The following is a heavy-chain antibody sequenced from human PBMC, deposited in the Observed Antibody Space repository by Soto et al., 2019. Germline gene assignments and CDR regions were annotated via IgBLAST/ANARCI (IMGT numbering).Heavy chain of an antibody. J-gene: IGHJ5*02. D-gene: IGHD3-3*01. CDR3: GPTPLRFLEWLPHNWFDP. Sequence: PGGSLRLSCAASGFTFSSYAMSWVRQAPGKGLEWVSAISGSGGSTYYADSVKGRFTISRDNSKNTLYLQMNSLRAEDTAVYYCGPTPLRFLEWLPHNWFDPWGQGTLVTVSS. CDR2: ISGSGGST. CDR1: GFTFSSYA. V-gene: IGHV3-23*01.